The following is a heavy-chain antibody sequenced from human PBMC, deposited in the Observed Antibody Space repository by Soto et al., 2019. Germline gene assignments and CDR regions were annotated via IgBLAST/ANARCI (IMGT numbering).Heavy chain of an antibody. V-gene: IGHV4-34*01. CDR2: INHSGST. CDR3: ARGSSSIAAHYYYYMDV. D-gene: IGHD6-6*01. J-gene: IGHJ6*03. Sequence: SETLSLTCAVYGGSFSGYYCSWIRQPPGKGLEWIGEINHSGSTNYNPSLKSRVTISGDTSKNQFSLKLSSVTAADTAVYYCARGSSSIAAHYYYYMDVWGKGTTVTVSS. CDR1: GGSFSGYY.